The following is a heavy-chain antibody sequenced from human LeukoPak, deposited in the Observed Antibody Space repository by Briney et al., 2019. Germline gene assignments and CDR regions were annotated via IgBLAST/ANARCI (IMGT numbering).Heavy chain of an antibody. Sequence: SSETPSLTCTVSGGSISSSSYYWGWIRQPPGKGLEWIGSIYYSGSTYYNPSLKSRVTISVDTSKNQFSLKLSPVTAADTAVYYCARYCTNGVCYRLLDYWGQGTLVTVSS. CDR1: GGSISSSSYY. CDR2: IYYSGST. CDR3: ARYCTNGVCYRLLDY. J-gene: IGHJ4*02. D-gene: IGHD2-8*01. V-gene: IGHV4-39*01.